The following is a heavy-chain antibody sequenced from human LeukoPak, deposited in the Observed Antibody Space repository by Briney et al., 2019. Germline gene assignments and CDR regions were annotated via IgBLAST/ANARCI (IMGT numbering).Heavy chain of an antibody. V-gene: IGHV3-21*01. CDR1: GFTFSSYA. J-gene: IGHJ4*02. Sequence: GGSLRLSCSASGFTFSSYAMNWVRQAPGKGLEWVSSITSGSNYIYYADSVKGRFTISRDNAKNSLYLQMNSLRADDAAVYYCARDLRLWGQGTLVTVSS. CDR2: ITSGSNYI. CDR3: ARDLRL.